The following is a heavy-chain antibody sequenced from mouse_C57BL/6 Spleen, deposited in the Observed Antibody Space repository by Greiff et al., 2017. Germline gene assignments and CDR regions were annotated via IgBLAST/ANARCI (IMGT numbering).Heavy chain of an antibody. CDR3: ARSSGYYSNYPDY. CDR1: GYAFSSSW. J-gene: IGHJ2*01. CDR2: IYPGDGDT. Sequence: QVQLKESGPELVKPGASVKISCKASGYAFSSSWMNWVKQRPGKGLEWIGRIYPGDGDTNYNGKFKGKATLTADKSSSTAYMQLSSLTSEDSAVYFCARSSGYYSNYPDYWGQGTTLTVSS. V-gene: IGHV1-82*01. D-gene: IGHD2-5*01.